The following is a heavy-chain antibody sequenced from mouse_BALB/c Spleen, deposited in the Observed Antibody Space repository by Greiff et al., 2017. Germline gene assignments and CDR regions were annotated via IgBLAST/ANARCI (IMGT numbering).Heavy chain of an antibody. D-gene: IGHD1-1*01. V-gene: IGHV5-6-5*01. CDR1: GFTFSSYA. J-gene: IGHJ4*01. CDR2: ISSGGST. Sequence: EVQLVESGGGLVKPGGSLKLSCAASGFTFSSYAMSWVRQTPEKRLEWVASISSGGSTYYPDSVKGRFTISRDNARNILYLQMSSLRSEDTAMYYCARGRGSSYAMDYWGQGTSVTVSS. CDR3: ARGRGSSYAMDY.